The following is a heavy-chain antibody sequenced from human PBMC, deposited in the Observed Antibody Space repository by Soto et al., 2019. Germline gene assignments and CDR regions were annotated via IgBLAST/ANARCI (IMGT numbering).Heavy chain of an antibody. D-gene: IGHD4-17*01. J-gene: IGHJ1*01. V-gene: IGHV4-31*03. Sequence: QVQLQESGPGLVEPSQTLSLICTVSGGSISSGDYYWSWIRQLPGQGLEWIGYIYYSGTTFHNPSLKSRGSISVDTSKNLFSLKLSSMTAADTAVYYCARTSGDYGLSKYFQHWGQGTLVTVSS. CDR2: IYYSGTT. CDR1: GGSISSGDYY. CDR3: ARTSGDYGLSKYFQH.